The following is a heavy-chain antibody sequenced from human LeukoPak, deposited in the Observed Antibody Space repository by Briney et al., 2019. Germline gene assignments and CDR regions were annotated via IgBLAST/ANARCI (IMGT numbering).Heavy chain of an antibody. D-gene: IGHD4-17*01. CDR1: GFTFSSYE. V-gene: IGHV3-48*03. Sequence: KSGGSLRLSCAASGFTFSSYEMNWVRQAPGKGLEWVSYISSSDSTIYYADSVKGRFTISRDNAKNSLYLQMNSLRVEDTAVYYCARDARDYGGYYFESWGQGTRVTVSP. CDR2: ISSSDSTI. J-gene: IGHJ4*02. CDR3: ARDARDYGGYYFES.